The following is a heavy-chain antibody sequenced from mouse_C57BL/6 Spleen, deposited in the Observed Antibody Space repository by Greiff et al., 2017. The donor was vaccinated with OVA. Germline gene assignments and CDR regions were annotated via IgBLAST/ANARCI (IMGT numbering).Heavy chain of an antibody. CDR2: IYPGNSDT. CDR3: TRGADGSSDWYFDV. J-gene: IGHJ1*03. D-gene: IGHD1-1*01. Sequence: EVQLQQSGTVLARPGASVKMSCKTSGYTFTSYWMHWVKQRPGQGLEWIGAIYPGNSDTSYNQKFKGKAKLTAVTSASTAYMELSSLTNEDSAVYYCTRGADGSSDWYFDVWGTGTTVTVSS. CDR1: GYTFTSYW. V-gene: IGHV1-5*01.